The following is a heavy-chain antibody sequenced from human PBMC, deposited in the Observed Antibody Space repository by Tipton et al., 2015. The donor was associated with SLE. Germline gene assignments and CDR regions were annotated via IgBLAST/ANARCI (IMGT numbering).Heavy chain of an antibody. CDR3: ARLSPVWFGEYTEY. D-gene: IGHD3-10*01. CDR2: THYSGTT. Sequence: TLSLTCIVSGGSITTTPYYWGWIRPSPETGLEWVGSTHYSGTTYYNPSLESRVTMSMDTSKNEFSLNLRPVTATDTAVYYCARLSPVWFGEYTEYWGQGTLVTVTS. V-gene: IGHV4-39*01. J-gene: IGHJ4*02. CDR1: GGSITTTPYY.